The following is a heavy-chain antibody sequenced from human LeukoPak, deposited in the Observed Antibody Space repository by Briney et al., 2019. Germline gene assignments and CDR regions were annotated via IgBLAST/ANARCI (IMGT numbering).Heavy chain of an antibody. CDR3: ARGPIQLWIHNAMDV. J-gene: IGHJ6*02. CDR2: IRSKAYRGTT. D-gene: IGHD1-1*01. Sequence: GGSLRLSCTGSGFTFGDHAMSWVRQAPGKGLEWVGVIRSKAYRGTTEYAASVKGRFTISRDDSASIAYLQMNSLKTEATAVYYCARGPIQLWIHNAMDVWGQGTTVTVSS. CDR1: GFTFGDHA. V-gene: IGHV3-49*04.